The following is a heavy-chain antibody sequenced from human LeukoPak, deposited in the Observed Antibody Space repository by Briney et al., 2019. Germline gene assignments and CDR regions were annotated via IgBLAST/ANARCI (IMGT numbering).Heavy chain of an antibody. Sequence: GGSLRLSCVASGFTFSDYYMSWIRQAPGKGLEWISYISSSSSSTNYADSVKGRFTISRDSPKNSLYLLMNSLRAEDTAMYYCARDFIHRSGEANYWGQGTLVTVSS. J-gene: IGHJ4*02. CDR2: ISSSSSST. CDR3: ARDFIHRSGEANY. D-gene: IGHD3-22*01. V-gene: IGHV3-11*05. CDR1: GFTFSDYY.